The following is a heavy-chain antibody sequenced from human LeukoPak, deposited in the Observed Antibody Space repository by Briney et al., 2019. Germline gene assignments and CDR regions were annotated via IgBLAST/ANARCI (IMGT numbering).Heavy chain of an antibody. D-gene: IGHD5-18*01. CDR1: GYTFTSYG. J-gene: IGHJ4*02. CDR3: ARTPGKYSYGPGIH. CDR2: ISAYNGNT. Sequence: ASVKVSCKASGYTFTSYGISWVRQAPGQGLEWMGWISAYNGNTNYAQTLQGRVTMTTDTSTSTAYMELRSLRSDDTAVYYCARTPGKYSYGPGIHWSQGTLVTVSS. V-gene: IGHV1-18*01.